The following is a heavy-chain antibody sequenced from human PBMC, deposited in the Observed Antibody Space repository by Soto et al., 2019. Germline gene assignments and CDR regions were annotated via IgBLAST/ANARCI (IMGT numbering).Heavy chain of an antibody. D-gene: IGHD1-26*01. V-gene: IGHV2-5*02. CDR2: IYWDDAK. Sequence: QITLKESGPALVKPPQTLTLTCTLSGFSLTTGGVAVGWIRQPPGKALELLPLIYWDDAKRYSPSLKSRPTITKETSKKQVVLTITHVDPVDTGTYYCALTTLHYYYYAMDVCGQGTTITVSS. J-gene: IGHJ6*02. CDR1: GFSLTTGGVA. CDR3: ALTTLHYYYYAMDV.